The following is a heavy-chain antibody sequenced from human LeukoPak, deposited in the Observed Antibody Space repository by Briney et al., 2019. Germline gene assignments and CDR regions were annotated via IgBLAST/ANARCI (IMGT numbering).Heavy chain of an antibody. CDR2: ISGSSGTT. V-gene: IGHV3-23*01. CDR1: GFTFSNYA. Sequence: GGSLRLSCVASGFTFSNYAMSWVRQAPGKGLEWVSGISGSSGTTFYADSVKGRFTISRDNSKNTLYLQMNSLRAEDTAVYYCAKRTGYAFDYWGQGTLVTVSS. D-gene: IGHD5-12*01. J-gene: IGHJ4*02. CDR3: AKRTGYAFDY.